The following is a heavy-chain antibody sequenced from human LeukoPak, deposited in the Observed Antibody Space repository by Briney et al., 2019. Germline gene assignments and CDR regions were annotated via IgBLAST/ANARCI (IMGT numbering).Heavy chain of an antibody. V-gene: IGHV1-18*01. CDR3: ARGGFGNDAFDI. J-gene: IGHJ3*02. D-gene: IGHD3-10*01. CDR2: ISAYNGNT. CDR1: GYTFTSYG. Sequence: ASVKVSCKASGYTFTSYGITWVRQAPGQGFEWMGWISAYNGNTNSAQKLQGRVTMTTDTSTSTAYMELRSLRSDDTAVYYCARGGFGNDAFDIWGQGTMVTVSS.